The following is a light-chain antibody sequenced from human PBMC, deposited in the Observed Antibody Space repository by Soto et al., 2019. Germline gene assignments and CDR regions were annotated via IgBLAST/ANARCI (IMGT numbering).Light chain of an antibody. CDR2: GAS. Sequence: IQLTQSPSSLSASVGDRVTISCRASQGIANFLAWYQQKPGKAPKLLIYGASTLQSGVPSRFSVSGYGTDFTLTISSLQPEDFATYYCQQLNSSPIPFGPGTKVHIK. CDR3: QQLNSSPIP. J-gene: IGKJ3*01. V-gene: IGKV1-9*01. CDR1: QGIANF.